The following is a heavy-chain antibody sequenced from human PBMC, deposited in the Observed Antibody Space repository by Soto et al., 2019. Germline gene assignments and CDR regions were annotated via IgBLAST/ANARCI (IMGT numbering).Heavy chain of an antibody. Sequence: EVQVVESGGGLVQPGGSVRLSCTATGFTFNTYTMNWVRQAPGKGLEWISYISPDGSMYYADSVKSRFTISRDNAKNSLYLQMNSLRDEDTAVYYCARDRDYAFDYWGQGTLVTVSS. J-gene: IGHJ4*02. CDR1: GFTFNTYT. CDR2: ISPDGSM. D-gene: IGHD2-2*01. V-gene: IGHV3-48*02. CDR3: ARDRDYAFDY.